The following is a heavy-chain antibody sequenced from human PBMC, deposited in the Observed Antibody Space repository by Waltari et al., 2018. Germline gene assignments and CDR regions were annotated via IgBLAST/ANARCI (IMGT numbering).Heavy chain of an antibody. CDR3: ASGYSYGSYYWYFDL. CDR1: GGSFSGYY. CDR2: INHSGST. D-gene: IGHD5-18*01. V-gene: IGHV4-34*01. J-gene: IGHJ2*01. Sequence: QVQLQQWGAGLLKPSETLSLTCAVYGGSFSGYYWSWISQPPGKGLGWSGEINHSGSTNYNPSLKSRCTISVDTSKNQFSLKLSSVTAADTAVYYCASGYSYGSYYWYFDLWGRGTLVTVSS.